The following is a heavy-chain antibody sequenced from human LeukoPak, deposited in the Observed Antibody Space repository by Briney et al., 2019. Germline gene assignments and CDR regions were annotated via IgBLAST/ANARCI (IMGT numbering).Heavy chain of an antibody. CDR2: IKQDGSTK. D-gene: IGHD3-16*01. V-gene: IGHV3-7*01. CDR1: GFTFTNSW. CDR3: AKETTFAYYDTFEY. J-gene: IGHJ3*01. Sequence: GGSLRLSCAASGFTFTNSWMAWVRQAPGKGLEWVANIKQDGSTKHYADSLKGRFTISRDNSKNTVYLQMNNVRPEDTALYYCAKETTFAYYDTFEYWGRGAMVTVSS.